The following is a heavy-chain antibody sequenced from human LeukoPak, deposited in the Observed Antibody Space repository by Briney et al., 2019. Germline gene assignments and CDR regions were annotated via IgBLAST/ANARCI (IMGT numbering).Heavy chain of an antibody. D-gene: IGHD3-22*01. J-gene: IGHJ4*02. V-gene: IGHV4-59*08. CDR2: IYYSGST. Sequence: SETLSLTCTVSGGSISSYYWSWIRQPPGKGLQWIGYIYYSGSTNYDPSLKSRVTISVDTSKNQFSLKLSSVTAADTAVYYCARHYYDSSGYYPFDYWGQGTLVTVSS. CDR1: GGSISSYY. CDR3: ARHYYDSSGYYPFDY.